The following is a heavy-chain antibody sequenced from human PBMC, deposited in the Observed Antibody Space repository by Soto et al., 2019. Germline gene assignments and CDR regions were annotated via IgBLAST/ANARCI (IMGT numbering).Heavy chain of an antibody. D-gene: IGHD6-13*01. CDR3: AKDEGAAVESPGD. V-gene: IGHV3-43*01. CDR2: INWDGRIA. J-gene: IGHJ4*01. Sequence: GGSLRLSCAASGFIFDDFTMNWVRLVPGKGLQWVSYINWDGRIAMYADSVKGRFTISRDNTNNHLYLQMNSLRSDDTALYYCAKDEGAAVESPGDWGHGTLVTVSS. CDR1: GFIFDDFT.